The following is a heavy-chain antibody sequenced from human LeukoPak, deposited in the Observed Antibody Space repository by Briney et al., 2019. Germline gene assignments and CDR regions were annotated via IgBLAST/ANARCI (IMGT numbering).Heavy chain of an antibody. Sequence: GGSLRLSCAASGFTFSSYSMNWVRQAPGKGLEWVSSISSSSSYIYYADSVKGRFTISRDNAKNSLYLQMNSLRAEDTAVYYCARGYYYDSSGYFYSAYFQHWGQGTLVTVSS. V-gene: IGHV3-21*01. J-gene: IGHJ1*01. CDR2: ISSSSSYI. D-gene: IGHD3-22*01. CDR1: GFTFSSYS. CDR3: ARGYYYDSSGYFYSAYFQH.